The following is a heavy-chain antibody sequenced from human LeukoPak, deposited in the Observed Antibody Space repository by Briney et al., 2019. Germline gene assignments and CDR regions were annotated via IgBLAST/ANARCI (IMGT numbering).Heavy chain of an antibody. V-gene: IGHV3-7*01. J-gene: IGHJ4*02. CDR3: ARDAGYYYDSSGYLY. CDR1: GFTFSSYW. CDR2: IKQDGSEK. Sequence: GGSLRPSCAASGFTFSSYWMSWVRQAPGKGLEWVANIKQDGSEKYYVDSVKGRFTISRDNAKNSLYLQMNSLRAEDTAVYYCARDAGYYYDSSGYLYWGQGTLVTVSS. D-gene: IGHD3-22*01.